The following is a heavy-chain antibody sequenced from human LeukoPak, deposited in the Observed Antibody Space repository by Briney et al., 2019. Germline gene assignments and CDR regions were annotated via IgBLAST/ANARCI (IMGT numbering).Heavy chain of an antibody. D-gene: IGHD6-13*01. CDR2: ISWDGGTI. Sequence: GGSLRLSCAASGFGFGDYTMHWVRQAPGKGLEWVSLISWDGGTIYYGESVKGRFTTSRDNSRNSLYLQMNGLRTEDTALYYCAKDRGIAADGMDVWGQGTTVTVSS. V-gene: IGHV3-43*01. CDR3: AKDRGIAADGMDV. CDR1: GFGFGDYT. J-gene: IGHJ6*02.